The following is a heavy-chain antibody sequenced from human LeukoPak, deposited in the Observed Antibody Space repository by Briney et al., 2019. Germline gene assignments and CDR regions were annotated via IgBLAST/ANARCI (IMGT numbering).Heavy chain of an antibody. J-gene: IGHJ4*02. CDR3: VRVGGLNSHGPSDN. CDR2: INEDGSEK. D-gene: IGHD2/OR15-2a*01. V-gene: IGHV3-7*01. CDR1: GFTFTSYW. Sequence: PGGSLRLSCAASGFTFTSYWMSWVRQAPGKGLEWVANINEDGSEKDYVDSVKGRFTISRDNARQLLYLEMTSLRGEDTAVYYCVRVGGLNSHGPSDNWGQGTLVPVSS.